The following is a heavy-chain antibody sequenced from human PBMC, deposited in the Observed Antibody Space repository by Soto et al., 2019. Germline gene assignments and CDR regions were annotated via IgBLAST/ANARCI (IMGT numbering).Heavy chain of an antibody. D-gene: IGHD6-13*01. V-gene: IGHV1-69*01. Sequence: QVQLVQSGAEVKKPGSSVKVSCKASGGTFSSYAISWVRQAPGQGLEWMGGIIPIFGTANYAQKFQGRVTITADASTSTAYMERSSLRSEDTAVYCCARQPVIAAAGTFDYWGQGTLVTVSS. J-gene: IGHJ4*02. CDR2: IIPIFGTA. CDR1: GGTFSSYA. CDR3: ARQPVIAAAGTFDY.